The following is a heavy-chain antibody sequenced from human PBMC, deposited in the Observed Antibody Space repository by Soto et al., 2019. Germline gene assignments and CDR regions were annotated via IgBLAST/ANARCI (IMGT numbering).Heavy chain of an antibody. J-gene: IGHJ5*02. CDR1: GYAFSNYY. V-gene: IGHV1-46*01. CDR3: ARAGEVGVAPDWFDP. D-gene: IGHD3-3*01. CDR2: INPSNGGT. Sequence: QVQLVQSGAEMKKPGASVKVSCKASGYAFSNYYLHWVRQAPGQGLEWMGIINPSNGGTRYAQKFQGRVTMTRDTSTSTLYMEMSSLRFDDTAVYYCARAGEVGVAPDWFDPWGQGTLVTVSS.